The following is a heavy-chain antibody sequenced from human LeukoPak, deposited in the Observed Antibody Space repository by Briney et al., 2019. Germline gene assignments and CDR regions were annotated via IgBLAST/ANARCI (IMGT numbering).Heavy chain of an antibody. Sequence: PSETLSLTCTVSGGSMTNCYWSWMRQPPGKGLEWLAYIYYSGSTNYNPSLKSRVTISVDTSKNQFSLKLNSVTAADTAVYYCVGVWFGELLNYGAFDIWGQGTMVTVSS. J-gene: IGHJ3*02. CDR1: GGSMTNCY. CDR2: IYYSGST. CDR3: VGVWFGELLNYGAFDI. V-gene: IGHV4-59*12. D-gene: IGHD3-10*01.